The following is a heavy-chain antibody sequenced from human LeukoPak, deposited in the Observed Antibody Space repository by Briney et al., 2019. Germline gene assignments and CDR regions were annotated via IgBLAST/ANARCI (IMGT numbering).Heavy chain of an antibody. J-gene: IGHJ3*02. CDR3: ARDGNFDI. Sequence: GGSLRLSCAASGFTSSGYSMTWIRQAPGKGLEWVSHISSSGRIYADSVKGRFTISRDNAKNSLYLQMNSLRAEDTAVYYCARDGNFDIWGQGTMVTVSS. V-gene: IGHV3-11*04. CDR1: GFTSSGYS. CDR2: ISSSGRI.